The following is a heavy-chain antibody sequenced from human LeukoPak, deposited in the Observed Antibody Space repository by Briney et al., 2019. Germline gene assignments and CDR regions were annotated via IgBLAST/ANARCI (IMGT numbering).Heavy chain of an antibody. CDR2: ISSGSSTI. Sequence: GGSLRLSCAASGFTFSNYRMNWVRQAPGKGLEWVSYISSGSSTISYADSVKGRFTISRDDAKNSLFLQMNSLRAEDTAVYFCARSFLMSLGELLSGGFDVWGQGAMVTVSS. J-gene: IGHJ3*01. D-gene: IGHD3-10*01. V-gene: IGHV3-48*04. CDR1: GFTFSNYR. CDR3: ARSFLMSLGELLSGGFDV.